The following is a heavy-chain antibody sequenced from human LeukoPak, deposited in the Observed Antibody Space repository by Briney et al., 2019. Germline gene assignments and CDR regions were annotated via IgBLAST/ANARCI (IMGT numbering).Heavy chain of an antibody. CDR1: GGSISSSSYY. Sequence: SETLSLTCTVSGGSISSSSYYWGWIRQPPGKGLEWIGSIYYSGSTYYNPSLKSRVTISVDTSKNQFSLKLSSVTAADTAVYYCARHGSSRGASSLFRYWGQGTLVTVSS. CDR3: ARHGSSRGASSLFRY. J-gene: IGHJ4*02. D-gene: IGHD3-10*01. CDR2: IYYSGST. V-gene: IGHV4-39*01.